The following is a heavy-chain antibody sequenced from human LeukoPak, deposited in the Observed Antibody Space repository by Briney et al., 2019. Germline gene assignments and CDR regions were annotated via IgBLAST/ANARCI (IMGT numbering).Heavy chain of an antibody. J-gene: IGHJ4*02. Sequence: GASVKVSCKASGYTFTSYGISWVRQAPGQGLEWMGWISAYNGNTNYAQKLQGRVTMTTDTSTSTAYMELRSLRSDDTAVYYCARDEGGPPDSSGYYFDYWGQGTLVTVSS. D-gene: IGHD3-22*01. CDR1: GYTFTSYG. CDR2: ISAYNGNT. V-gene: IGHV1-18*01. CDR3: ARDEGGPPDSSGYYFDY.